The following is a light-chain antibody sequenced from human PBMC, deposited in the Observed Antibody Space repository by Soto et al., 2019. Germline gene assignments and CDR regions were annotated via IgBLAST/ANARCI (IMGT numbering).Light chain of an antibody. Sequence: QSVLTQPPSVSAAPGQKVTISCSGSSSNIGNTYVSWYQQLPGTAPKLLIYDNNKRPSGIPDRFSGSKSGTSATLGITGLPAGDEADYYCGTWDSSLSAVVFGGGTKVTVL. V-gene: IGLV1-51*01. CDR3: GTWDSSLSAVV. CDR2: DNN. J-gene: IGLJ2*01. CDR1: SSNIGNTY.